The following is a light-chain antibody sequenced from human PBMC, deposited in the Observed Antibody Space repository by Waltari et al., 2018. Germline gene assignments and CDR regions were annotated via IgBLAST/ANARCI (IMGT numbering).Light chain of an antibody. Sequence: ETVMTQSPATLSVSPGERATLSCRASQSVSSNLAWYQQKPGQAPRLLIYGASTRATGIPARFSGSGSGTEFTLTISSLQSEDFAVYYCQQYNNWPPEPIFGPGTKVDIK. V-gene: IGKV3-15*01. CDR3: QQYNNWPPEPI. CDR1: QSVSSN. CDR2: GAS. J-gene: IGKJ3*01.